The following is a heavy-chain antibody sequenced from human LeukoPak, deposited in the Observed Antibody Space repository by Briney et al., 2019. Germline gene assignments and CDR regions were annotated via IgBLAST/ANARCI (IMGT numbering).Heavy chain of an antibody. V-gene: IGHV3-48*04. CDR2: ISSSGSTI. CDR1: GFTFSSYS. Sequence: GGSLRLSCAASGFTFSSYSLNWVRQAPGKGLEWVSYISSSGSTIYYADSVKGRFTISRDNAKNSLYLQMNSLRAEDTAVYYCARAVPADYYFDYWGQGTLVTVSS. J-gene: IGHJ4*02. D-gene: IGHD2-2*01. CDR3: ARAVPADYYFDY.